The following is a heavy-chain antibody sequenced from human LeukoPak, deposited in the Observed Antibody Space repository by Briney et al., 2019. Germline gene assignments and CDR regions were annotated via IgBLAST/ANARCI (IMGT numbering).Heavy chain of an antibody. CDR1: GFTFSSYA. D-gene: IGHD3-22*01. CDR2: ISVSCGST. J-gene: IGHJ6*02. V-gene: IGHV3-23*01. CDR3: AKGFYYDSSGYYGASYYYYYGMDV. Sequence: GGSLRLFCAASGFTFSSYAKSWVRQASGKGLEWVSAISVSCGSTHYAESVKGRFTISRDNSNNTLYLKMNSLRAEDTAVYYCAKGFYYDSSGYYGASYYYYYGMDVWGQGTTVTVSS.